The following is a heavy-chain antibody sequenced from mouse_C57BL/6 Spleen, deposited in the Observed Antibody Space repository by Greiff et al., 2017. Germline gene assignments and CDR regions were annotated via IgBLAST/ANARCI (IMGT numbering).Heavy chain of an antibody. CDR3: AREDDGYYIDY. CDR2: INPGSGGT. Sequence: QVQLQQSGAELVRPGTSVKVSCKASGYAFTNYLIEWVKQRPGQGLEWIGVINPGSGGTNYNEKFKGKATLTADKSSSTAYMQLSSRTSEDSAVYFCAREDDGYYIDYWGQGTTLTVSS. CDR1: GYAFTNYL. D-gene: IGHD2-3*01. J-gene: IGHJ2*01. V-gene: IGHV1-54*01.